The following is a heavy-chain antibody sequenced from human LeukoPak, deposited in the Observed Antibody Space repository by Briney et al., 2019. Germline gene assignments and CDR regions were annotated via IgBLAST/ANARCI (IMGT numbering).Heavy chain of an antibody. CDR3: ARERTSCTNGVCRTPRWFDP. J-gene: IGHJ5*02. CDR2: IYISGTT. CDR1: GGSISTYF. V-gene: IGHV4-4*07. D-gene: IGHD2-8*01. Sequence: LETLSLTCTVSGGSISTYFWTWIRQPAGKGLEWIGHIYISGTTNYSPSLKSRVTMSVDTSKNQFSLKLSSVTAADTAVYYCARERTSCTNGVCRTPRWFDPWGQGILVTVSS.